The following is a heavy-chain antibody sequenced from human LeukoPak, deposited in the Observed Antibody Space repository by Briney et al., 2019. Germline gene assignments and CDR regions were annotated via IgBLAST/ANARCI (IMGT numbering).Heavy chain of an antibody. D-gene: IGHD3-22*01. J-gene: IGHJ6*03. CDR3: ARLKFYDSTGYSPGHYMDV. Sequence: SETLSLTCTVSGGPIYSYYWSWIRQTAGKGLEWIGRLYPGVSTNYNPSLKSRVTMSVDTSKNQFALKLSAVTAADTAVYYCARLKFYDSTGYSPGHYMDVWGKGTAVIVSS. V-gene: IGHV4-4*07. CDR2: LYPGVST. CDR1: GGPIYSYY.